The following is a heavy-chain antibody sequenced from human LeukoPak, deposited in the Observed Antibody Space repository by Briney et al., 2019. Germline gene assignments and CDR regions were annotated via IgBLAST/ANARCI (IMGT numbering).Heavy chain of an antibody. D-gene: IGHD5-12*01. J-gene: IGHJ4*02. CDR2: INHSGST. CDR3: AREGSDSGYDFVGP. V-gene: IGHV4-38-2*02. CDR1: SYSISSGYY. Sequence: SETLSLTCAVSSYSISSGYYWVWIRQPPGKGLEWIGEINHSGSTNYNPSLKSRVTISVDTSKNQFSLKLSSVTAADTAVYYCAREGSDSGYDFVGPWGQGTLVTVSS.